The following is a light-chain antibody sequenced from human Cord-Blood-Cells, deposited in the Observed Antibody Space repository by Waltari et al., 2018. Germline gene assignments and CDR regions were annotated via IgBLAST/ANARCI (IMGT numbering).Light chain of an antibody. J-gene: IGKJ4*01. CDR2: WAS. CDR1: QSVLYSSNNKNY. Sequence: DIVMTQSPDSLAVSLGEGATINCKSSQSVLYSSNNKNYLAWYQQKPEHPPKLLIYWASTRESGVPDRFSGSGSGTDFTLTISSLQAEDVAVYYCQQYYSTPLTFGGGTKVEIK. CDR3: QQYYSTPLT. V-gene: IGKV4-1*01.